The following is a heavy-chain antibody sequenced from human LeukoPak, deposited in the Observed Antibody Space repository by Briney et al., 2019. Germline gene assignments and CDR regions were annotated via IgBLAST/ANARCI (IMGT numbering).Heavy chain of an antibody. V-gene: IGHV3-64*01. D-gene: IGHD1-26*01. Sequence: QTGGSLRLSCAASGFTFSSYAMHWVRQAPGKGLESVSAISGNGASTNYANSVKGRFTISRDNSKNTLYLQMGSLRAEDMAVYYCARRVGPQYSYYMDVWGKGTTVAVSS. J-gene: IGHJ6*03. CDR2: ISGNGAST. CDR3: ARRVGPQYSYYMDV. CDR1: GFTFSSYA.